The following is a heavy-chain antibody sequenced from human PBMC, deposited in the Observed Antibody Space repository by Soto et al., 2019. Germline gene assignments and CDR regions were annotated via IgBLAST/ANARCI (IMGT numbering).Heavy chain of an antibody. J-gene: IGHJ4*02. Sequence: EVQLLESGGGLVQPGGSLRLSCTASGFTFSDQAMTSVRQAPGKGLEWLSGISGGGSGAYYADSVKGRFTVSRANSNNTLILQMDSLRVEDTPVYYCAIDLWWYTHWGQGTLVIVSS. D-gene: IGHD2-15*01. V-gene: IGHV3-23*01. CDR1: GFTFSDQA. CDR3: AIDLWWYTH. CDR2: ISGGGSGA.